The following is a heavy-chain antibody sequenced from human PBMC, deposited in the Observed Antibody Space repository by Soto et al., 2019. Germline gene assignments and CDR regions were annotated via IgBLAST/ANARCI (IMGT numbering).Heavy chain of an antibody. D-gene: IGHD3-22*01. CDR1: GFTFSDHY. CDR2: TRNKANSYTT. CDR3: AVAHYYDSSGYYY. Sequence: EVQLVESGGGLVQPGGSLRLSCAASGFTFSDHYMDWVRQAPGKGLEWVGRTRNKANSYTTEYAASVKGRFTSSRDDSKNSLYLQMNSLKTEDTAVYYCAVAHYYDSSGYYYWGQGTLVTVSS. V-gene: IGHV3-72*01. J-gene: IGHJ4*02.